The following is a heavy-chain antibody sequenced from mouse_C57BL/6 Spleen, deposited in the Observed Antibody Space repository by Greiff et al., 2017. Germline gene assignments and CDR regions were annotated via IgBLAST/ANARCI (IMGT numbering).Heavy chain of an antibody. CDR3: ARGGITTVPFDY. J-gene: IGHJ2*01. Sequence: QVQLKQPGAELVMPGASVKLSCKASGYTFTSYWMHWVKQRPGQGLEWIGEIDPSDSYTNYNQKFKGKSTLTVDKSSSTAYMQLSSLTSEDSAVYYCARGGITTVPFDYWGQGTTLTVSS. CDR2: IDPSDSYT. CDR1: GYTFTSYW. D-gene: IGHD1-1*01. V-gene: IGHV1-69*01.